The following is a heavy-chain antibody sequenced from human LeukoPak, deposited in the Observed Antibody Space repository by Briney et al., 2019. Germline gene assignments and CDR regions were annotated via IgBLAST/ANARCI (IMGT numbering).Heavy chain of an antibody. CDR2: ISYDGSNK. J-gene: IGHJ4*02. D-gene: IGHD6-6*01. CDR3: AREHSSSSPAY. CDR1: GFTFSSYA. V-gene: IGHV3-30-3*01. Sequence: GGSLRLSCAASGFTFSSYAMHWVRQAPGKGLEWVAVISYDGSNKYYADSVKGRFTISRDNSKNTLYLQMNSLRAEDTAVYYCAREHSSSSPAYWGQGTLVTVSS.